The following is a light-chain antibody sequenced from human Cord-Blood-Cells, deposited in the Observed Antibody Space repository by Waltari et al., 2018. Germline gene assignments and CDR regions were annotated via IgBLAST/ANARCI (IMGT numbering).Light chain of an antibody. CDR1: SSDVGGYNY. V-gene: IGLV2-14*01. CDR2: DVS. CDR3: SSYTSSSPYV. J-gene: IGLJ1*01. Sequence: QSALTQPASVSGSPGQSITISCTGTSSDVGGYNYVSWYQQHPGKAPKLMIYDVSKRPSVVSNRFSGSKSGNTASLTISGLQAEDEADYYCSSYTSSSPYVFGTGTKVTVL.